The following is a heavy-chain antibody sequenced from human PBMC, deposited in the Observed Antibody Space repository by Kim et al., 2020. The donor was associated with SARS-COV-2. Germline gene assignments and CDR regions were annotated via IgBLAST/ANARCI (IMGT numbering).Heavy chain of an antibody. V-gene: IGHV3-23*02. J-gene: IGHJ6*02. Sequence: VKSRYTIARDNSKNPLYLKMNSLRAEDTAVYYCAKAVSSSSWYYYGMDVWGQGTTVTVSS. D-gene: IGHD6-13*01. CDR3: AKAVSSSSWYYYGMDV.